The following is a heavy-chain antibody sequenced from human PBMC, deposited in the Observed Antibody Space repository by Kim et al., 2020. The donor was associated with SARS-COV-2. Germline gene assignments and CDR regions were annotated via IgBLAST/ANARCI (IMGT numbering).Heavy chain of an antibody. CDR2: IYYSGST. CDR3: TRRQRDSMTMIVVVITRSALGT. CDR1: GGSISSSSYY. J-gene: IGHJ3*02. V-gene: IGHV4-39*01. Sequence: SETLSLTCTVSGGSISSSSYYWGWIRQPPGKGLEWIGSIYYSGSTYYNPSLKSRVTISVDTSKNQFSLKLSSVTAADTAVYYCTRRQRDSMTMIVVVITRSALGTWGQRTIVTVSS. D-gene: IGHD3-22*01.